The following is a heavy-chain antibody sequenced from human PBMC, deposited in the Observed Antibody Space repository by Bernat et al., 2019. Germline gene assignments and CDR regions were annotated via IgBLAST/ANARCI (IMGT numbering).Heavy chain of an antibody. CDR2: IRSKAYGGTT. D-gene: IGHD3-22*01. Sequence: EVQLVESGGGLVKPGRSLRLSCTASGFTFGDYAMSWFRQAPGKGLEWVGFIRSKAYGGTTEYAASVKGRFTISRDDSKSIAYLQMNSLKTEDTAVYYCTRYPRYYYDSSGYSPPFDYWGQGTLGTVSS. J-gene: IGHJ4*02. V-gene: IGHV3-49*05. CDR1: GFTFGDYA. CDR3: TRYPRYYYDSSGYSPPFDY.